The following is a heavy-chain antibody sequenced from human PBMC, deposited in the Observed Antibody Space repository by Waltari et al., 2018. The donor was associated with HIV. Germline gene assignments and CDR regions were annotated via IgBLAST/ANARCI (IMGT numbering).Heavy chain of an antibody. CDR2: IYSGGST. V-gene: IGHV3-53*01. J-gene: IGHJ4*02. CDR1: GFTVSSNY. D-gene: IGHD5-18*01. Sequence: EVQLVQSGAVLIQPGVSLRRYCAAPGFTVSSNYMSWVRQAPGQGLEWVSVIYSGGSTFYADSVQGRFTISRDNAKNTLFLQLNSLRAEDTAVYYCARDRGDSFFPYWGQGTLVTVSS. CDR3: ARDRGDSFFPY.